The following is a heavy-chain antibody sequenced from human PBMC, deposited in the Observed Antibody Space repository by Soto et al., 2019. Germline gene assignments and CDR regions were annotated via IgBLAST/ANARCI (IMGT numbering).Heavy chain of an antibody. CDR1: GFTFSSYT. CDR3: ARIIIIGTTRGSYFVY. V-gene: IGHV3-21*01. Sequence: SLRLSCAASGFTFSSYTMNWVRQAPGKWLEWVSSISSSSSYIYYADSVKGRFTISRDNAKNSLYLQMNGLRAEDTAVYYCARIIIIGTTRGSYFVYWGQGTLVTVSS. D-gene: IGHD1-20*01. CDR2: ISSSSSYI. J-gene: IGHJ4*02.